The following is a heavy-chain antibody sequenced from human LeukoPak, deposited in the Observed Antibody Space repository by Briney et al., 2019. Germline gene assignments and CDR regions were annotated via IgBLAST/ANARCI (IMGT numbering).Heavy chain of an antibody. J-gene: IGHJ4*02. CDR1: GGSISSYY. Sequence: SEILSLTCTVSGGSISSYYWSWIRQPPGKGLEWIGYIYYSGSTNYNPSLKSRVTISVDTSKNQFSLKLSSVTVADTAIYCCARGRCSGGSCSSYYFDYWGQGTLVTVSS. CDR3: ARGRCSGGSCSSYYFDY. CDR2: IYYSGST. D-gene: IGHD2-15*01. V-gene: IGHV4-59*01.